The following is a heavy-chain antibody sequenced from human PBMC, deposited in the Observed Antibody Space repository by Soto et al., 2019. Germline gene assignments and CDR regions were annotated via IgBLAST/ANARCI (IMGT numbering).Heavy chain of an antibody. CDR1: GGSFSGYY. CDR3: ARVTWAVYSGYVAYFDY. D-gene: IGHD5-12*01. V-gene: IGHV4-34*01. Sequence: PSETLSLTCAVYGGSFSGYYWSWIRQPPGKGLEWIGEINHSGSTNYNPSLKSRVTISVDTSKNQFSLKLSSVTAADTAVYYCARVTWAVYSGYVAYFDYWGQGTLVTVSS. CDR2: INHSGST. J-gene: IGHJ4*02.